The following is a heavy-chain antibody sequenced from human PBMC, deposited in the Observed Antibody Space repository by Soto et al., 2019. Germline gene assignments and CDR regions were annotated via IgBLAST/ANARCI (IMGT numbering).Heavy chain of an antibody. CDR3: ARDYYYGSGSYRAVGY. V-gene: IGHV1-24*01. J-gene: IGHJ4*02. CDR1: GYTLTELS. Sequence: ASVKVSCKVSGYTLTELSMHWVRQAPGKGLEWMGGFDPEDGETIYAQKFQGRVTMTEDTSTDTAYMELSSLRSEDTAVYYCARDYYYGSGSYRAVGYWGQGTLVTVSS. CDR2: FDPEDGET. D-gene: IGHD3-10*01.